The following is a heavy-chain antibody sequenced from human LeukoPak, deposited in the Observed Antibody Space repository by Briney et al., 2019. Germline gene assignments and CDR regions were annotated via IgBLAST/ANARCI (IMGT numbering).Heavy chain of an antibody. CDR2: INPNSGGT. CDR1: GYTFTGYY. Sequence: ASVKVSCKASGYTFTGYYMHWVRQAPGQVLEWMGWINPNSGGTNYAQKFQARVTMTRDTSISTAYMELSRLRSDDPAVYYCATDSDSYGPNYDYYGMDVWGQGTTVTVSS. CDR3: ATDSDSYGPNYDYYGMDV. J-gene: IGHJ6*02. V-gene: IGHV1-2*02. D-gene: IGHD5-18*01.